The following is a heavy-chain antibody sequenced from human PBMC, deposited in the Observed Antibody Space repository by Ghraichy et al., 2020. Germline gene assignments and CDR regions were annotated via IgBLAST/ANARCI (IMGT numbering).Heavy chain of an antibody. V-gene: IGHV4-31*03. J-gene: IGHJ5*02. CDR2: IYYSGST. CDR1: GGSISSGGYY. D-gene: IGHD3-10*01. Sequence: SETLSLTCTVSGGSISSGGYYWSWIRQHPGKGLEWIGYIYYSGSTYYNPSLKSRVTISVDTSKNQFSLKLSSVTAADTAVYYCARDLGDYYGSGLNWFDPWGQGTLVTVSS. CDR3: ARDLGDYYGSGLNWFDP.